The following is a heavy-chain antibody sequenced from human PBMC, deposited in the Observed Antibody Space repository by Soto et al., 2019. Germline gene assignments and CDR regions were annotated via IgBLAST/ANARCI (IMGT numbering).Heavy chain of an antibody. CDR1: GYPFTSNT. V-gene: IGHV1-18*01. CDR3: VRDRLYYDWGSGNYNGEFDY. D-gene: IGHD3-10*01. CDR2: ISAYNGNT. J-gene: IGHJ4*02. Sequence: QVQLVQSGAEVKKPGAAVKVSCEPTGYPFTSNTISRVRQAPGQGLEWVGWISAYNGNTKYAQKVQGRVTMTTDTSTSTAYMELRSLRSDDTAVYYCVRDRLYYDWGSGNYNGEFDYWGQGTLVTVSS.